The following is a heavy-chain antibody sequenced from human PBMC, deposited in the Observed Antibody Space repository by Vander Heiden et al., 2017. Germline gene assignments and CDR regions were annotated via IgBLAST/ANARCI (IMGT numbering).Heavy chain of an antibody. CDR2: ISAYNGNT. J-gene: IGHJ1*01. CDR3: ARVSPTVFPPLDFQH. V-gene: IGHV1-18*01. CDR1: GYTFTSYG. D-gene: IGHD2-21*01. Sequence: QVQLVQSGAEVKKPGASVKVSCTASGYTFTSYGISWVRQAPGQGLEWMGWISAYNGNTNNAQKLQGRVTMTTDTSTSTAYMELRSLRSDDTAVYYCARVSPTVFPPLDFQHWCHGPLVTLAS.